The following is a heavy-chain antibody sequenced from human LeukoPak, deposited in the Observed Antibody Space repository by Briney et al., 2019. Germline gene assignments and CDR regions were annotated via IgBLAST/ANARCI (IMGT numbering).Heavy chain of an antibody. D-gene: IGHD3-22*01. J-gene: IGHJ3*02. CDR3: ARGFADSSGYPDGAFDI. V-gene: IGHV4-59*01. CDR2: FYNSGRS. Sequence: PSETLSLTCTVSDDSISDYYRGWIRQPPGKGLEWIGYFYNSGRSTYNPSLKSRVTISADTSKNHFSLKLNSVTTADTAVYYCARGFADSSGYPDGAFDIWGQGTMVTVSS. CDR1: DDSISDYY.